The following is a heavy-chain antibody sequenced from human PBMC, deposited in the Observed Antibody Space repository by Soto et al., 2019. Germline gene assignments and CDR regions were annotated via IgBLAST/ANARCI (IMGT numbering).Heavy chain of an antibody. V-gene: IGHV1-46*01. CDR2: INPSGGST. CDR1: GYTFTSYY. CDR3: ARGSNYDIADYYYYMDV. D-gene: IGHD4-4*01. Sequence: ASVKVSCKASGYTFTSYYMHWVRQAPGQGLEWMGIINPSGGSTSYAQKFQGRVTMTRDTSTSTAYMELSSLRSEDTAVYYCARGSNYDIADYYYYMDVWGKGTTVTVSS. J-gene: IGHJ6*03.